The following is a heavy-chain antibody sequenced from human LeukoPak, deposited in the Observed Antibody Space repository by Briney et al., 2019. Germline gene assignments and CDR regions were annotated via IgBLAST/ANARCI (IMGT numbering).Heavy chain of an antibody. CDR3: AKDSLIWRPGYFDY. CDR2: ISSSSSYI. J-gene: IGHJ4*02. D-gene: IGHD2-8*01. CDR1: GFTFSSYS. V-gene: IGHV3-21*01. Sequence: GGSLRLSCAASGFTFSSYSMNWVRQAPGKGLEWVSSISSSSSYIYYADSVKGRFTISRDNSKNTLYLQMNSLRAEDTAVYYCAKDSLIWRPGYFDYWGQGTLVTVSS.